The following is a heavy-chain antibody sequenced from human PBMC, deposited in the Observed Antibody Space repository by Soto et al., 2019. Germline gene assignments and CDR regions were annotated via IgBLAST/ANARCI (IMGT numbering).Heavy chain of an antibody. D-gene: IGHD3-22*01. CDR1: GFTVSSNY. V-gene: IGHV3-53*01. CDR2: IYSGGST. Sequence: EVQLVESGGGLIQPGGSLRLSCAASGFTVSSNYMSWVRQAPGKGLEWVSVIYSGGSTYYADSVKGRSTISRDNSKNTLYLQMNSLRAEDTAVYYCARNYDSTAGGAFDIWGQGTMVTVSS. J-gene: IGHJ3*02. CDR3: ARNYDSTAGGAFDI.